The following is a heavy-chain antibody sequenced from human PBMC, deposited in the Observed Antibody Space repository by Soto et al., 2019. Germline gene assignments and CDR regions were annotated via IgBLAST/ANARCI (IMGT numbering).Heavy chain of an antibody. CDR3: ARIPNGVAVAMYYFDY. J-gene: IGHJ4*02. CDR1: GFSLSNARMG. V-gene: IGHV2-26*01. D-gene: IGHD6-19*01. CDR2: IFSNDEK. Sequence: QVTLKESGPVLVKPTETLTLTCTVSGFSLSNARMGVSWIRQPPGKALEWLAHIFSNDEKSYRTSLKSRLTIYKDPSKSQVVLTMTNMDPVDTATYYCARIPNGVAVAMYYFDYWGQGTLVTVSS.